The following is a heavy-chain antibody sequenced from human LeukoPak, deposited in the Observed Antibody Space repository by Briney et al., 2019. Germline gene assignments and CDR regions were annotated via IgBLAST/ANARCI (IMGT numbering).Heavy chain of an antibody. CDR3: ARSLIAARPWYFDY. CDR1: GGSISSISYY. CDR2: IYYSGNT. D-gene: IGHD6-6*01. J-gene: IGHJ4*02. V-gene: IGHV4-39*01. Sequence: SSETLSLTCTVSGGSISSISYYWDWIRQPPGKGLGWIGNIYYSGNTYYNPSLKSRVTISVDTSKNQFSLKLSSVTAADTAVYYCARSLIAARPWYFDYWGQGTLVTVSS.